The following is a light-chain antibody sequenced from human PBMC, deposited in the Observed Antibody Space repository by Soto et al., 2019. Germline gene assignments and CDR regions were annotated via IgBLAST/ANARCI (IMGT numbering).Light chain of an antibody. CDR2: RVS. CDR3: MQGTHWPRT. J-gene: IGKJ1*01. Sequence: DVLMTQSPVSLPVTLGQPASISCRSSQSLLYNDGSTYLNWFQQRPGQSPRRLIYRVSNRDSGVPDRFSGSGSGTNFTLQISSVEAEDVGVYYCMQGTHWPRTFGQGTKVEV. V-gene: IGKV2-30*01. CDR1: QSLLYNDGSTY.